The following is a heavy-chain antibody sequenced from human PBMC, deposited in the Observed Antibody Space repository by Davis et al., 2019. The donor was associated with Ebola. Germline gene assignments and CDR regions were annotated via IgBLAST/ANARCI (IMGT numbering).Heavy chain of an antibody. Sequence: PSETLSLTCTVSGGSISSGGYYWSWIRQPPGKGLEWIGYIYYSGSTYYNPSLKSRVTISVDTSKNQFSLKLSSVTAADTAVYYCARGLFGSSSSTFDYWGQGTLVTVSS. CDR1: GGSISSGGYY. CDR2: IYYSGST. CDR3: ARGLFGSSSSTFDY. V-gene: IGHV4-30-4*01. D-gene: IGHD6-6*01. J-gene: IGHJ4*02.